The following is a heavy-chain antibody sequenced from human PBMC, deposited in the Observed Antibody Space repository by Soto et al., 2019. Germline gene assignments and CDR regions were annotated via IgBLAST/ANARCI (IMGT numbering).Heavy chain of an antibody. D-gene: IGHD3-22*01. J-gene: IGHJ6*02. Sequence: HPGGSLRLSCAASGFTFRSYAMNWVRQAPGKGLEWVSAISASGGTTYYADSVKGRFTISRDNSKNTLYLQMNSLRAEDTAVYYCAKDLGNYYYDSSGYSSYGMDVWGQGTTVTRLL. CDR2: ISASGGTT. V-gene: IGHV3-23*01. CDR3: AKDLGNYYYDSSGYSSYGMDV. CDR1: GFTFRSYA.